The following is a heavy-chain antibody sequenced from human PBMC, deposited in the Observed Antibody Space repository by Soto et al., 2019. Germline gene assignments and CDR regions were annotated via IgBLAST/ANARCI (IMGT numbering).Heavy chain of an antibody. CDR3: ARPDSYGYPYFDY. CDR1: GFTFXSYA. J-gene: IGHJ4*02. Sequence: GGSLRLSCAASGFTFXSYAMHWVRQAPGKGLEWVAVISYDGSNKYYADSVKGRFTISRDNSKNTLYLQMNSLRAEDTAVYYCARPDSYGYPYFDYWGQGTLVTVPQ. V-gene: IGHV3-30-3*01. CDR2: ISYDGSNK. D-gene: IGHD5-18*01.